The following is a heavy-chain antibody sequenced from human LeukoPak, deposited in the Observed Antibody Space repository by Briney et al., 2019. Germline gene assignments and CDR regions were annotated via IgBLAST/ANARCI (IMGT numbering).Heavy chain of an antibody. J-gene: IGHJ6*02. CDR1: GGSVSSGSYY. V-gene: IGHV4-61*01. CDR2: IYYSGST. CDR3: ARVGGTNYYYGMDV. D-gene: IGHD1-1*01. Sequence: PSETLSLTCTVSGGSVSSGSYYWSWIRQPPGKGLEWIGYIYYSGSTNHNPSLKSRVTISVDTSKNQFSLKLSSVTAADTAVYYCARVGGTNYYYGMDVWGQGTTVTLSS.